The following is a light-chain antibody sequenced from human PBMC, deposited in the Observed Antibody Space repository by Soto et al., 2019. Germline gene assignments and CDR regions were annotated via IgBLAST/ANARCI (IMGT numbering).Light chain of an antibody. V-gene: IGKV3D-15*01. CDR3: QQYNDWPPWT. CDR1: QSVRSN. CDR2: DSS. Sequence: EVVMTQSPATLSVSSGERVTLSCRASQSVRSNLAWYQQKPGQAPRLLIYDSSNRATGIPARFSGSGSGTEFTLTISSLQSEDFAVYYCQQYNDWPPWTFGQGTKVDIK. J-gene: IGKJ1*01.